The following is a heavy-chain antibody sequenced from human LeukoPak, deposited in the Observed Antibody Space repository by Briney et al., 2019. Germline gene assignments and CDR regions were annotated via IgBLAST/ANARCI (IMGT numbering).Heavy chain of an antibody. CDR1: GGSMITDTFY. CDR2: MYSNGGGR. Sequence: KPSETLSLTCTVSGGSMITDTFYWVWIRQPPGKGLEWIANMYSNGGGRQYNRSLTNRVSISVDTSKDQFFLNLNSVTAADTAIYYCTRRTYSTYMDVWGQGTTVTVSS. J-gene: IGHJ6*03. D-gene: IGHD1-7*01. CDR3: TRRTYSTYMDV. V-gene: IGHV4-39*01.